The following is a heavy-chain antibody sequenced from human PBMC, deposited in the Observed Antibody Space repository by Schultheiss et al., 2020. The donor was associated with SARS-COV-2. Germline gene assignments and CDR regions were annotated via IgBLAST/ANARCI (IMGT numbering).Heavy chain of an antibody. Sequence: KVSCKGSGYSFTSYWIGWVRQMPGKGLEWMGIIYPGDSDTRYSPSFQGQVTISADKPISTAYLQWSSLKASDTAMYYCARYIAAHAFDIRGQGTMVTVSS. CDR2: IYPGDSDT. J-gene: IGHJ3*02. D-gene: IGHD6-13*01. CDR1: GYSFTSYW. V-gene: IGHV5-51*04. CDR3: ARYIAAHAFDI.